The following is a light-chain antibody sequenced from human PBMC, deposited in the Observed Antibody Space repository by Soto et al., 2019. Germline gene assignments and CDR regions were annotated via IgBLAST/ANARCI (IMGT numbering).Light chain of an antibody. CDR1: QDIKNY. Sequence: DIQMTQSPSSLSASVGDRVTITCQASQDIKNYLNWYQQKSGKAPKLLIYDASDLETGVPSRFSGSGSGTDFTFTINSRQPEDIATYYCQQYDNLPRTFGGGNKVEIK. CDR3: QQYDNLPRT. V-gene: IGKV1-33*01. CDR2: DAS. J-gene: IGKJ4*01.